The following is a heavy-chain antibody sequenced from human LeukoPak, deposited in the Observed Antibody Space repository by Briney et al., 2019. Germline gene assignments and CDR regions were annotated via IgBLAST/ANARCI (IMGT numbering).Heavy chain of an antibody. V-gene: IGHV4-59*08. Sequence: GSLRLSCVASGFTFSSNVMIWVRQPPGKGLEWIGYIYYSGSTNYNPSLKSRVTISVDTSKNQFSLKLSSVTAADTAVYYCARRLLAAESHWFDPWGQGTLVTVSS. CDR3: ARRLLAAESHWFDP. CDR2: IYYSGST. J-gene: IGHJ5*02. D-gene: IGHD6-13*01. CDR1: GFTFSSNV.